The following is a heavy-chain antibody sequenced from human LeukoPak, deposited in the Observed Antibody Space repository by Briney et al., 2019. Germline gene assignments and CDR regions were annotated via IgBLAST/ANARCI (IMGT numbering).Heavy chain of an antibody. CDR3: ARAKNPYYYYYYMDF. CDR2: IYHSGSS. CDR1: GYSISSGHY. J-gene: IGHJ6*03. Sequence: TSETLSLTCAVSGYSISSGHYWVWIRQPPGKGLEYIGNIYHSGSSHYNPSLKSRVTISVDPSNNQFSLKLSSVTAADTAVYYCARAKNPYYYYYYMDFWGRGTTVTVSS. V-gene: IGHV4-38-2*01.